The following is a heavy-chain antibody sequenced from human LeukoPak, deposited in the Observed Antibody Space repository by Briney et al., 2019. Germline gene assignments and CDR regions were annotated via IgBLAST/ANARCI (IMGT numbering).Heavy chain of an antibody. CDR1: GFTFSTYW. D-gene: IGHD4-23*01. J-gene: IGHJ4*02. Sequence: GSLRLSCATSGFTFSTYWMSWVRQVPGKGLEWIGSIYYSGSTYYNPSLKSRVTISVDTSKNQFSLKLSSVTAADTAVYYCARDPPVVTRNYWGQGTLVTVSS. V-gene: IGHV4-4*02. CDR3: ARDPPVVTRNY. CDR2: IYYSGST.